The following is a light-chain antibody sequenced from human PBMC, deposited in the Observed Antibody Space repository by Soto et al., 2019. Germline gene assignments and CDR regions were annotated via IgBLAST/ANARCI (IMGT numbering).Light chain of an antibody. CDR3: LQSYSTPRA. CDR1: QSISSY. Sequence: DIQMTQSPSSLSASVGDRVIITCRASQSISSYLDWYQQKPGKAPKLLIYAASSLQSGVPSSFSGSGSGTDFTLTISILQSEDFATYYCLQSYSTPRAFGQGTKVEIK. CDR2: AAS. J-gene: IGKJ1*01. V-gene: IGKV1-39*01.